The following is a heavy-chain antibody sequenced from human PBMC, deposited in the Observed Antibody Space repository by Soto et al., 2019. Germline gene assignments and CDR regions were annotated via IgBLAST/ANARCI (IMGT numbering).Heavy chain of an antibody. D-gene: IGHD6-19*01. V-gene: IGHV1-8*01. J-gene: IGHJ3*02. Sequence: ASVKVSCKASGYTFTSYDINWVRQATGQGLEWMGWMNPNSGNTGYAQKFQGRVTMTRNTSISTAYMELSSLRSEDTAVYYCAKSDSSGLPKIDPFDIWGQAPMVTVSS. CDR3: AKSDSSGLPKIDPFDI. CDR1: GYTFTSYD. CDR2: MNPNSGNT.